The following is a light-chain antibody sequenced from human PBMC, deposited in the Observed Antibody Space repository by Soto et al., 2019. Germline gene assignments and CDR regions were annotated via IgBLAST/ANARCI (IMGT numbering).Light chain of an antibody. CDR3: QKSET. J-gene: IGKJ1*01. V-gene: IGKV3-20*01. CDR1: QSVSSSY. Sequence: EIVLTQSPVTLSFSPLERATLSCRASQSVSSSYLAWYQQKPGQAPRLLIYGASSRATGIPDRFSGSGSGTDFTLTISRLEPEDFAVYYCQKSETFGQGTKVDIK. CDR2: GAS.